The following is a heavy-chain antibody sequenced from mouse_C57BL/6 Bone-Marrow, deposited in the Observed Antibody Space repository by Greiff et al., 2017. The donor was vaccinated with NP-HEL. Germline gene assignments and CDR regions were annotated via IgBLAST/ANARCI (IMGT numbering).Heavy chain of an antibody. J-gene: IGHJ3*01. CDR1: GYTFTGYW. V-gene: IGHV1-9*01. D-gene: IGHD2-12*01. Sequence: QVQLQQSGAELMKPGASVKLSCKATGYTFTGYWIEWVKQRPGHGLEWIGEILPGSGSTNYNAKFKGKATFTADTSSNTAYMQLSSLTTEDSAIYYCARKDYLRRLAWFAYWGQGTLVTVSA. CDR2: ILPGSGST. CDR3: ARKDYLRRLAWFAY.